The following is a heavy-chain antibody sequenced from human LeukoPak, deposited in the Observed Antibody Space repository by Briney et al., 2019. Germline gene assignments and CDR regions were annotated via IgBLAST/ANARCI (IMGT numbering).Heavy chain of an antibody. J-gene: IGHJ4*02. V-gene: IGHV3-7*01. CDR2: IKQDGSEE. Sequence: GGSLRLSCAASGFTFSSYYMSWVRQAPGKGPEWVANIKQDGSEEYYVDSVEGRFTISRDNAKNSLYLQMNSLRVEDTAVYYCARFGDPSTTLDYWGQGTRVTVSS. D-gene: IGHD3-16*01. CDR1: GFTFSSYY. CDR3: ARFGDPSTTLDY.